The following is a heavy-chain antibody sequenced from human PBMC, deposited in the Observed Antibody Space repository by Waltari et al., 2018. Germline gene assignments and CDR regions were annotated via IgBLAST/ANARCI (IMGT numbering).Heavy chain of an antibody. CDR2: INHNGRT. V-gene: IGHV4-34*01. CDR1: GGSFSGSY. D-gene: IGHD3-22*01. CDR3: ARGLGGIVVTPYYFDY. Sequence: QVQLQQWGAGMLKPSETLSLTCAVYGGSFSGSYWSWIRKPPGKVLEWIGEINHNGRTNYTPSPKSRVTISGDTSKNQFSLKLISVTAADTAVYYCARGLGGIVVTPYYFDYWGQGTLVTVSS. J-gene: IGHJ4*02.